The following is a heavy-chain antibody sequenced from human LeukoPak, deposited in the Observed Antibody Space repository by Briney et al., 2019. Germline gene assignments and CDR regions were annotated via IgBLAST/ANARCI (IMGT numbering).Heavy chain of an antibody. CDR2: ISSSGSTI. D-gene: IGHD2-15*01. V-gene: IGHV3-48*03. Sequence: PGGSLRLSCAASGFTFSSYEMNWVRQAPGKGLEWVSYISSSGSTIYYADSVKGRFTISRDNSKNTLYLQMNSLRAEDTAVYYCARDARADYFDYWGQGTLVTVSS. CDR3: ARDARADYFDY. CDR1: GFTFSSYE. J-gene: IGHJ4*02.